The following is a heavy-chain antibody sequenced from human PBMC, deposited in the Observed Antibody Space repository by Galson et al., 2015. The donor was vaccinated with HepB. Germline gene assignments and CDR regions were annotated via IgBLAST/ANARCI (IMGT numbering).Heavy chain of an antibody. CDR2: INAGNGNT. J-gene: IGHJ5*02. Sequence: SVKVSCKASGYTFTSYAMHWVRQAPGQRLEWMGWINAGNGNTKYSQKFQGRVTITRDTSASTAYMELSSLRSEDTAVYYCARDRLSLNREITMSPWGQGTLVTVSS. V-gene: IGHV1-3*01. D-gene: IGHD3-22*01. CDR3: ARDRLSLNREITMSP. CDR1: GYTFTSYA.